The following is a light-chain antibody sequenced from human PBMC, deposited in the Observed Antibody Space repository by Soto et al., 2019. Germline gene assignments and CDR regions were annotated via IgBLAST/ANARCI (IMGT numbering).Light chain of an antibody. J-gene: IGLJ2*01. Sequence: QSVLTQPPSVSGAPGQRVTISCTGSSSNIGAGYDVHWYQQLPGTAPKLLIYGNTNRPSGVPDRFSGSKSRTSASLAITGLQAEDEADYYCQSYDSSLSGSGVFGGGTKLTVL. CDR2: GNT. CDR3: QSYDSSLSGSGV. V-gene: IGLV1-40*01. CDR1: SSNIGAGYD.